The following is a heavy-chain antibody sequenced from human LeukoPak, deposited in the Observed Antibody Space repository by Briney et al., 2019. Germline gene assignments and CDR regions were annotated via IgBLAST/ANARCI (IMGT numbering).Heavy chain of an antibody. CDR1: GFTFSSYA. D-gene: IGHD3-10*01. V-gene: IGHV3-23*01. Sequence: PGGSLRLSCAASGFTFSSYAVSWVRQTPGKGLEWVSSISYSGGSTHYADSVKGRFTISRDNSKYTLYLQMNSLRAEDTAVYYCVKSGSGSYYNPDFDYWGQGTLVTVSS. CDR2: ISYSGGST. CDR3: VKSGSGSYYNPDFDY. J-gene: IGHJ4*02.